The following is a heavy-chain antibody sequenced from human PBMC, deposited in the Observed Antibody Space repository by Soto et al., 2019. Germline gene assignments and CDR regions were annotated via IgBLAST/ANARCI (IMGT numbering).Heavy chain of an antibody. CDR1: GFSLSNARMG. D-gene: IGHD6-19*01. J-gene: IGHJ6*02. CDR2: IFSNDEK. V-gene: IGHV2-26*01. CDR3: ARTREQWLVSYYYYYGMDV. Sequence: SGPTLVNPTETLTLTCTVSGFSLSNARMGVSWIRQPPGKALEWLAHIFSNDEKSYSTSLKSRLTISKDTSKSQVVLTMTNMDPVDTATYYCARTREQWLVSYYYYYGMDVWGQGTTVTVSS.